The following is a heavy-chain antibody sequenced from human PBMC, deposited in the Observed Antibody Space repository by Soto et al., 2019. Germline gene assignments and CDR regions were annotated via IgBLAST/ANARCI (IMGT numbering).Heavy chain of an antibody. Sequence: PXETLSLTCTVAGCSVSNISGYWSWVRQPPGKGLEWIGYIYYSGSADYNPSLGSRVTISRDTSKNQFSLKLSSVTTADTAVYYCARGVGFGYYYYHMDLWGQGTTVTVSS. D-gene: IGHD3-10*01. CDR1: GCSVSNISGY. J-gene: IGHJ6*02. CDR2: IYYSGSA. V-gene: IGHV4-61*01. CDR3: ARGVGFGYYYYHMDL.